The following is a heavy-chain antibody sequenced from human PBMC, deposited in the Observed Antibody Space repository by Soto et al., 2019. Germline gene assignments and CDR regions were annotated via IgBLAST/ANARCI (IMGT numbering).Heavy chain of an antibody. V-gene: IGHV4-39*01. Sequence: SETLSLTCSVSGGSISSSSHYWGWIRQPPGKGLEWIASMFYSGSTYYNPSLKSRVTMSVDTSKNQFSLNLSSVTAADTAVYYCTRHRPYEYSSSWYSFDSWGQGTLVTVSS. D-gene: IGHD6-13*01. CDR2: MFYSGST. J-gene: IGHJ4*02. CDR3: TRHRPYEYSSSWYSFDS. CDR1: GGSISSSSHY.